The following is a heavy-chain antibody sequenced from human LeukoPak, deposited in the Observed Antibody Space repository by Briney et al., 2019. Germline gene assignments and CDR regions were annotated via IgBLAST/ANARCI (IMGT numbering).Heavy chain of an antibody. J-gene: IGHJ4*02. CDR1: GFTFSSYA. Sequence: PGGSLRLSCAASGFTFSSYAMNWVRQAPGKGLEWVSSISGSGGSTYYADSVKGRFTISRDNSKNALYLQMNSLRAEDTAVYYCARAPRQVVAATQSFDYWGQGTLVTVSS. D-gene: IGHD2-15*01. CDR3: ARAPRQVVAATQSFDY. CDR2: ISGSGGST. V-gene: IGHV3-23*01.